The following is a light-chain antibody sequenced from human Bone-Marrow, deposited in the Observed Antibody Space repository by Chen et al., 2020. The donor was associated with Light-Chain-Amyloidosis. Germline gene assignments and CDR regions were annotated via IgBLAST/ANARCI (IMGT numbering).Light chain of an antibody. J-gene: IGLJ3*02. Sequence: SYVLTQPSSVSVAPGQTATIACGGNNIGSTSVHWYQQTPGQAPLLVGYAYSDRPSGIPERLSGSNSGNTATLTISRVEAGDEADYYGQVWDRSSDRPVFGGGTKLTVL. CDR3: QVWDRSSDRPV. CDR2: AYS. CDR1: NIGSTS. V-gene: IGLV3-21*02.